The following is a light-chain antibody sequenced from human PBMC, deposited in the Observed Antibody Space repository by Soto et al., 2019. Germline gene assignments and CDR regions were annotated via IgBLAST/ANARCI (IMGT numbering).Light chain of an antibody. CDR3: SSYAGSNILV. CDR1: SSDIGNYNY. CDR2: EVS. J-gene: IGLJ2*01. V-gene: IGLV2-8*01. Sequence: QSVLTQPPSASGSPGQSVTISCTGTSSDIGNYNYVSWYQQHPGKAPKLIIYEVSKRPSGVPDRFSGSKSGNTASLTVSGLQAEDEADYYCSSYAGSNILVFGGGTKLTVL.